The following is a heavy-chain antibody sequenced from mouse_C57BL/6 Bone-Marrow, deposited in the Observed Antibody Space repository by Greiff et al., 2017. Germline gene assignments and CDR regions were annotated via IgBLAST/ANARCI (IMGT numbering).Heavy chain of an antibody. CDR3: ARPFYYYYAMDY. Sequence: QVHVKQPGAELVKPGASVKLSCKASGYTFTSYWMQWVKQRPGQGLEWIGEIDPSDSYTNYNQKFKGKATLTVDTSSSTAYMQLSSLTSEDSAVYYCARPFYYYYAMDYWGQGTSVTVSS. J-gene: IGHJ4*01. CDR1: GYTFTSYW. D-gene: IGHD2-1*01. V-gene: IGHV1-50*01. CDR2: IDPSDSYT.